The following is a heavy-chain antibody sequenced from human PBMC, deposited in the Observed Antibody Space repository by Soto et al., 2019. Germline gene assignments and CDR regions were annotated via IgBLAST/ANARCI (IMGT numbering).Heavy chain of an antibody. CDR2: IYYSGST. J-gene: IGHJ5*02. CDR1: GGSVSSGSYY. D-gene: IGHD1-26*01. V-gene: IGHV4-61*01. Sequence: QVQLQESGPGLVKPSETLSLTYTVSGGSVSSGSYYWSWIRQPPGKGLEWIGYIYYSGSTNYNPSLKSRVTISVDTSKNQFSLKLSSVTAADTAVYYCARGDPYNWFDPWGQGTLVTVSS. CDR3: ARGDPYNWFDP.